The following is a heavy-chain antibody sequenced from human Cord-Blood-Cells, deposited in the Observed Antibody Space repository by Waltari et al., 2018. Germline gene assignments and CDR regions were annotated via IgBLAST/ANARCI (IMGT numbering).Heavy chain of an antibody. CDR3: TRWGRDGYNFDY. Sequence: EVQLVEYGGDLAQHGCALILSCAYSGFPFMGPALHWFRRSSGKGLEWVVRIRSKANSYATAYAASVKGRFTISRDDSKNTAYLQMNSLKTEDTAVYYCTRWGRDGYNFDYWGQGTLVTVSS. J-gene: IGHJ4*02. V-gene: IGHV3-73*02. D-gene: IGHD5-12*01. CDR2: IRSKANSYAT. CDR1: GFPFMGPA.